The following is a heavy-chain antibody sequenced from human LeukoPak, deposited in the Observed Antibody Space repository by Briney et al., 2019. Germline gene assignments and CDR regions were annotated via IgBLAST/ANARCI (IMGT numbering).Heavy chain of an antibody. CDR2: IYYSGST. D-gene: IGHD6-19*01. J-gene: IGHJ5*02. CDR1: GGSISSGGYY. Sequence: PSQTLSLTCTVSGGSISSGGYYWSWIRQPPGKGLEWIGYIYYSGSTNYNPSLKSRVSISADTSKNQFSLRLSSVTAADTAVYYCARVERSGWYLFDPWGQGTLVTVSS. CDR3: ARVERSGWYLFDP. V-gene: IGHV4-61*08.